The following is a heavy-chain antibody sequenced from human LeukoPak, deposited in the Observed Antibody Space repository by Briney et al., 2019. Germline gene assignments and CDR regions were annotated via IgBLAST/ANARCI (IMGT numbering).Heavy chain of an antibody. D-gene: IGHD3-22*01. J-gene: IGHJ4*02. CDR2: IFTSGST. Sequence: KPSETLSLTCSVSSGSISNFHWSWIRQPAGKGLEWIGRIFTSGSTNYNPSLKSRVTMSVDTSKNQFSLKMSSVTAADTAVYYCARVYYDSSGYSFHFDYWGQGTLVTVSS. CDR1: SGSISNFH. CDR3: ARVYYDSSGYSFHFDY. V-gene: IGHV4-4*07.